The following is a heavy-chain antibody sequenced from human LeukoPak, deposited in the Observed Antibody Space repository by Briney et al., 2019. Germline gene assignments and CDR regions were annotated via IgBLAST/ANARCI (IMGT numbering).Heavy chain of an antibody. J-gene: IGHJ3*02. CDR3: AREGAHYGGNPYDAFDI. CDR2: IYYSGST. V-gene: IGHV4-59*12. Sequence: SETLSLTCTVSGGSISSYYWSWIRQPPGKGLEWLGYIYYSGSTNYNPSLKSRVTISVNTSKNHFSLKLSSVTSAYTAVYDCAREGAHYGGNPYDAFDIWGQGTMVTVSS. D-gene: IGHD4-23*01. CDR1: GGSISSYY.